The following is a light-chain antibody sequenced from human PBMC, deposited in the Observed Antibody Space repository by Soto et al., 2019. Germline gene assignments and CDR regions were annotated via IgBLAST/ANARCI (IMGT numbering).Light chain of an antibody. CDR3: QSYDSSLSGSV. Sequence: QSVLTQPPSVSGAPGQRVAISCTGSSSNIGAGYDVHWYQQLPGTAPKLHIYGNSHRPSGVPDRFSGSKSGTSASLAITGLQAEDEADYYCQSYDSSLSGSVFGGGTKLTVL. CDR2: GNS. V-gene: IGLV1-40*01. J-gene: IGLJ3*02. CDR1: SSNIGAGYD.